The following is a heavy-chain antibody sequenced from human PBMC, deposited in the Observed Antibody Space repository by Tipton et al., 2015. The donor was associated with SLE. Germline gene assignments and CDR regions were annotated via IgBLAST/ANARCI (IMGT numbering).Heavy chain of an antibody. Sequence: GSLRLSCAASGFIVSSNYMSWVRQAPGKGLEWVSVIYSGGTTYYADSVKGRFTISRDNSKNTLYLQMNSLRADDTAVYYCARGVSSSWYGGFDYWGQGTLVTVSS. D-gene: IGHD6-13*01. CDR3: ARGVSSSWYGGFDY. J-gene: IGHJ4*02. CDR1: GFIVSSNY. V-gene: IGHV3-53*01. CDR2: IYSGGTT.